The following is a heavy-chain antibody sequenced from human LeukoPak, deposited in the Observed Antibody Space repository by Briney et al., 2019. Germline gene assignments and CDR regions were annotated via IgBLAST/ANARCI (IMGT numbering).Heavy chain of an antibody. V-gene: IGHV1-8*01. CDR1: GYTFTSYD. J-gene: IGHJ4*02. CDR2: MNPNSGNT. Sequence: ASVKVSCKASGYTFTSYDINWVRQATGQGLEWMGWMNPNSGNTGYAQKFQGRVTMTRYTSISTAYMELSSLRSEDTAVYYCARVGTFGGVIDYWGQGTLVTVSS. D-gene: IGHD3-16*01. CDR3: ARVGTFGGVIDY.